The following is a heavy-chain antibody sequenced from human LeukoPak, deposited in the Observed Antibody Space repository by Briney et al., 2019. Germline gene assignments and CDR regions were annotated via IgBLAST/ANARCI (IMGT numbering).Heavy chain of an antibody. CDR2: INQNGREK. CDR3: ARGDHDYGDRPLSY. V-gene: IGHV3-7*01. CDR1: GFTFRSFW. Sequence: GGSLRLSRAASGFTFRSFWMSWVRHTPGKGLEWVANINQNGREKYYVDSVKGRFTISRDNAKNSLYLQINSLRAEDTAVYYCARGDHDYGDRPLSYWGQGTLVTVSS. J-gene: IGHJ4*02. D-gene: IGHD4-17*01.